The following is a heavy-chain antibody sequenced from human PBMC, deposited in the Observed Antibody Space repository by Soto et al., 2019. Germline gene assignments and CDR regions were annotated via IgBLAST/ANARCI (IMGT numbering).Heavy chain of an antibody. CDR3: ARKGKPNGELDF. V-gene: IGHV3-13*01. CDR1: GFTFSSHD. J-gene: IGHJ4*02. CDR2: IRSAGDT. Sequence: GGSLRLSCAASGFTFSSHDMHWVRQATGKGLEWVSAIRSAGDTFYAGSVKGRFTISRENAKNSLYLQMNSLRAGDTAVYYGARKGKPNGELDFWGQGTLVTVSS. D-gene: IGHD4-17*01.